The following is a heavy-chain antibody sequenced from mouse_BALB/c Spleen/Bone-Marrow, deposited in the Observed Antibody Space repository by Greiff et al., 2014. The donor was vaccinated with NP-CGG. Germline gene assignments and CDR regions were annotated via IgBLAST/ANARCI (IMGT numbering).Heavy chain of an antibody. CDR3: ARYYYGSSLFDY. CDR2: IDPANGNT. Sequence: VQLQQSGAELVKPGASVKLSCTASGFNIKDTYMHWVKQRPEQGLEWIGRIDPANGNTKYDPKFQGKATITADTSSNTAYLQLSSLTSEDTAFYYDARYYYGSSLFDYWGQDTTLTVSS. V-gene: IGHV14-3*02. D-gene: IGHD1-1*01. CDR1: GFNIKDTY. J-gene: IGHJ2*01.